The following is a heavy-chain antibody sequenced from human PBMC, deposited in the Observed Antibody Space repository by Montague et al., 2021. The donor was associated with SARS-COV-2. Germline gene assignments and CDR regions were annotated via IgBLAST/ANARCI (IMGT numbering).Heavy chain of an antibody. CDR3: ARAHIRGWDHFDN. CDR2: IYTSGTT. Sequence: TLSLTCTVAGGSISRGSYYWSWIRQAAGKELEWIGRIYTSGTTDYSFSLKSRVTISVDTSKNQFSLKLTSVTAADTAAYYCARAHIRGWDHFDNWGQGSLVTVSS. J-gene: IGHJ4*02. V-gene: IGHV4-61*02. D-gene: IGHD2-21*01. CDR1: GGSISRGSYY.